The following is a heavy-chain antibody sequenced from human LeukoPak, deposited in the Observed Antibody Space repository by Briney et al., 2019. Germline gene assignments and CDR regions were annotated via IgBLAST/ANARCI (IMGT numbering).Heavy chain of an antibody. D-gene: IGHD6-19*01. J-gene: IGHJ4*02. CDR2: ISGSGGST. Sequence: GGALRLSCAASGFTFSSYAMSWVGQAPGKGVEGVSAISGSGGSTYYADSVKGRFTISRDNSKNTLYLQMNSLRAEDTAVYYCAKDERKTRAVAADYWGQGTLVTVSS. V-gene: IGHV3-23*01. CDR1: GFTFSSYA. CDR3: AKDERKTRAVAADY.